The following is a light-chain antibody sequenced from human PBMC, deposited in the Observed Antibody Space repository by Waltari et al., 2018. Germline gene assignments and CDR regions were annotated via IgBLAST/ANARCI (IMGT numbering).Light chain of an antibody. J-gene: IGLJ3*02. Sequence: QLVLPQSPSASASLGASVKLTCTLSSGHSSNVIAWLQQQPEKGPRYLMKVNSDGSHSKGDGIHDRFSGSSSGAERYLTISSLQSEEEADYYCQTGGHGTWVFGGGTKLTVL. CDR3: QTGGHGTWV. V-gene: IGLV4-69*01. CDR1: SGHSSNV. CDR2: VNSDGSH.